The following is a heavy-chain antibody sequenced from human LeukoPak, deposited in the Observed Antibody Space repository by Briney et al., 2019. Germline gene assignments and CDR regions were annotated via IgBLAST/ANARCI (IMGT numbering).Heavy chain of an antibody. CDR2: TWYDGSSK. V-gene: IGHV3-33*01. CDR1: GFPFSSYG. D-gene: IGHD4-17*01. Sequence: GRSLRLSCAASGFPFSSYGMHWVRQAPGKGLEWVALTWYDGSSKYYADSGKGRFTISRDNSKNTLYLQMNSLRAEDTAVYYCARYYGDSYYFDYWGQGTLVTVSS. CDR3: ARYYGDSYYFDY. J-gene: IGHJ4*02.